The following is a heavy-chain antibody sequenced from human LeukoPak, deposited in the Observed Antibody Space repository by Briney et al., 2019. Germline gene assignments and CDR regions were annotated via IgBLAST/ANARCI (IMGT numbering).Heavy chain of an antibody. CDR1: GGSISSYY. J-gene: IGHJ6*03. Sequence: PSQTLSLTCTVSGGSISSYYWSWIRQPPGKGLEWIGYIYYSGSTNYNPSLKSRVTISVDTSKNQFSLKLSSVTAADTAVYYCARTTEAHSWRTRYYDYYMDVWGKGTTVTVSS. V-gene: IGHV4-59*01. D-gene: IGHD6-13*01. CDR2: IYYSGST. CDR3: ARTTEAHSWRTRYYDYYMDV.